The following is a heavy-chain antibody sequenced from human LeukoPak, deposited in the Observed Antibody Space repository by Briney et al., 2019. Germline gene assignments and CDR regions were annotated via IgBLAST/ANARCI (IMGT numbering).Heavy chain of an antibody. J-gene: IGHJ3*02. Sequence: GGSLRLSCAASGFTFSSYAMHWVRQAPGKGLEWVAVISYDGSNKYYADSVKGRFTISRDNSKNTLYLQMNSLRAEDTAVYYCARETSERDGYNLGYLAFDIWGQGTMVTVSS. V-gene: IGHV3-30*04. CDR2: ISYDGSNK. CDR3: ARETSERDGYNLGYLAFDI. CDR1: GFTFSSYA. D-gene: IGHD5-24*01.